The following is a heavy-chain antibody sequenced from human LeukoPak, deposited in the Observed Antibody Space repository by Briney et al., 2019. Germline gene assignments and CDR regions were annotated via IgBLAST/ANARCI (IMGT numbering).Heavy chain of an antibody. J-gene: IGHJ3*02. Sequence: GGSLRLSCAASGFTFSSYAMSWVRQAPGKGLEGVSAISGSGGSTYYADSVKGRFTISRENSKNTLYQQMNSLRAEDTAVYYCAKDSPPTVVNAFDIWGQGTMVTVSS. CDR3: AKDSPPTVVNAFDI. CDR1: GFTFSSYA. D-gene: IGHD4-23*01. V-gene: IGHV3-23*01. CDR2: ISGSGGST.